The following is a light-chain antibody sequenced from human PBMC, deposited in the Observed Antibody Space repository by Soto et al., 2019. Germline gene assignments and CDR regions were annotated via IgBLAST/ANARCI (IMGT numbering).Light chain of an antibody. CDR3: SSYRRSSTLV. Sequence: QSVLTQPPSASGSPGQSVTISCTGTSSDIGAYNFVSWYQQHPGKAPKLMIYEVSNRPSGVSNRFSGSKSDNTASLTISGLQAEDEADYYCSSYRRSSTLVFGSGTKVTVL. J-gene: IGLJ1*01. V-gene: IGLV2-14*01. CDR2: EVS. CDR1: SSDIGAYNF.